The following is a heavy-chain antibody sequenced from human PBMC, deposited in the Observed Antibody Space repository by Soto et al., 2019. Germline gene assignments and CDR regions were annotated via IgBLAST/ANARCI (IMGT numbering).Heavy chain of an antibody. CDR2: INPGNGNT. CDR3: ARGGYFDSSNYLAY. Sequence: ASVNVSCKASGSTFTSYGINWVRQAPGRGLEWMGWINPGNGNTKYSQQFQGRVIIDRDTSASTAYMELSSLRSEDTAVYYCARGGYFDSSNYLAYWGLGTLVTVSS. D-gene: IGHD3-22*01. J-gene: IGHJ4*02. V-gene: IGHV1-3*01. CDR1: GSTFTSYG.